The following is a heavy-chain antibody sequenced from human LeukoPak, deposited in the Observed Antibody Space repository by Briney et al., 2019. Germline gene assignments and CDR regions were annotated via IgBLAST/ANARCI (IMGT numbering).Heavy chain of an antibody. V-gene: IGHV1-24*01. D-gene: IGHD3-9*01. J-gene: IGHJ4*02. CDR3: ATGVLRYFDGLGLFDY. CDR1: GYTLTEIS. CDR2: FYPEDGET. Sequence: ASVKVSCKVSGYTLTEISMHWGRQTPGKGGEWMGGFYPEDGETISAQKFQGRVTMTEDTSTDTAYMELSSLRSEDTAVYYCATGVLRYFDGLGLFDYWGQGTLVTVSS.